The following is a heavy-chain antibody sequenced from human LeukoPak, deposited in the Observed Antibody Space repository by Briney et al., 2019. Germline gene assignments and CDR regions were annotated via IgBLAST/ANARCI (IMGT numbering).Heavy chain of an antibody. V-gene: IGHV3-23*01. CDR3: AKAPVTTCSGAYCYPFDY. CDR2: IVDSGGNT. CDR1: AFTFSSYA. Sequence: QTGGSLRLSCAASAFTFSSYAMNWVRQAPGKGLEWVSVIVDSGGNTYYADSVKGRFTISRDSSKNTLYLQMNRLRAEDAAVYYCAKAPVTTCSGAYCYPFDYWGQGTLVTVSS. D-gene: IGHD2-21*01. J-gene: IGHJ4*02.